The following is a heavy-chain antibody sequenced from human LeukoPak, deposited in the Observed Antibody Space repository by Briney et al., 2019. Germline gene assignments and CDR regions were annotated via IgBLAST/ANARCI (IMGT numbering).Heavy chain of an antibody. CDR3: ARDREMATRLHDAFDF. V-gene: IGHV3-74*01. Sequence: QPGGSLRLSCGASGFTFSDYWMHWVRQAPGKGLVWVSHINKDESRTGYADSVKGRFTISRDNAKNTLYLQMNSLRAEDTAVYYCARDREMATRLHDAFDFWGQGTMVTVSS. J-gene: IGHJ3*01. D-gene: IGHD5-24*01. CDR2: INKDESRT. CDR1: GFTFSDYW.